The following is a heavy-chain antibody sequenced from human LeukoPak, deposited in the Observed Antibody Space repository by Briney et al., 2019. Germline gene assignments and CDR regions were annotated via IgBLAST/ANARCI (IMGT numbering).Heavy chain of an antibody. CDR3: VRAIDYGDYEWFDP. V-gene: IGHV3-11*04. J-gene: IGHJ5*02. CDR1: GFTFSDYY. CDR2: ISSSGSTI. Sequence: GGSLRLSCAASGFTFSDYYMSWIRQAPGKGLEWVSHISSSGSTIYYADSVKGRFTISRDNAKNSLYLQMNSLRAEDTAIYYCVRAIDYGDYEWFDPWGQGTLVSVSS. D-gene: IGHD4-17*01.